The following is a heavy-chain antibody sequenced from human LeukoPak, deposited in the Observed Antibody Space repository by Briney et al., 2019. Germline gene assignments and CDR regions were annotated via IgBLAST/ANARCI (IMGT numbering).Heavy chain of an antibody. J-gene: IGHJ4*02. CDR1: GGSFSGHY. CDR2: INHSGST. CDR3: ARGIVATWYFDY. Sequence: PSETLSLTCAVYGGSFSGHYWSWIRQSPGKGLEWLGEINHSGSTNYNPSLKSRVTISVGTSKNQFSLKLSSVTAADTAVYYCARGIVATWYFDYWGQGTLVTVSS. V-gene: IGHV4-34*01. D-gene: IGHD5-12*01.